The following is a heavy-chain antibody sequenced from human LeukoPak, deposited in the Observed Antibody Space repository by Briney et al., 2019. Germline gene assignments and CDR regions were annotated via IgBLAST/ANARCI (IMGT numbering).Heavy chain of an antibody. J-gene: IGHJ3*02. CDR3: ARGFSPDAFDI. CDR2: ISSSSSYI. V-gene: IGHV3-21*01. Sequence: GGSLRLSCAASGFTFSSYSMNWVRQAPGKGLEWVSSISSSSSYIYYADSVKGRFTISRDNAKNSLYLQMNSLRAEDTAVYYCARGFSPDAFDIWGQGTMITVSS. CDR1: GFTFSSYS.